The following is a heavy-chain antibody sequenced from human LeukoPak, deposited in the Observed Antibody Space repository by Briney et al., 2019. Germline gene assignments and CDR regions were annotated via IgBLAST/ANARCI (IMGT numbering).Heavy chain of an antibody. CDR1: GFTFSSSW. CDR3: ATDLAGLFDY. Sequence: PGGSLRLSCAASGFTFSSSWMHWVRQAPGEGLVWVSRNPDGTTTGYADSVKGRFTISRHNARNTLFLQMDSLRVDDTAVYYCATDLAGLFDYWGRGTLVSVSS. V-gene: IGHV3-74*01. CDR2: NPDGTTT. J-gene: IGHJ4*02.